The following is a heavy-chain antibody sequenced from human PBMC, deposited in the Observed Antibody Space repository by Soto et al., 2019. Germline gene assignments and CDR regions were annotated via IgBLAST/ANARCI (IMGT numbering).Heavy chain of an antibody. V-gene: IGHV3-30*18. Sequence: VQLAESGGGVVQPGRSLRLSCVASGFSFSGYGMSWVRQAPGKGLEWVAVISNDGNYEYYADSVKGRFTISRDNSKNTLYLQMSSLNIVDTALYFCVKGGGANCRDPTCYMFDSWGEGNLVTVS. CDR1: GFSFSGYG. CDR2: ISNDGNYE. J-gene: IGHJ4*02. D-gene: IGHD3-16*01. CDR3: VKGGGANCRDPTCYMFDS.